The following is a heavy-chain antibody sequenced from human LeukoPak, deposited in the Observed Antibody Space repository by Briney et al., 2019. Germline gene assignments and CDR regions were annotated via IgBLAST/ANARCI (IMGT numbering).Heavy chain of an antibody. V-gene: IGHV3-23*01. CDR3: ATLPGYSSGWYAVNY. CDR1: GFTFSSYA. Sequence: GGSLRLSCAASGFTFSSYAMSWVRQAPGKGLEWVSGICGSGGSTYYADSVKGRFTISRDNSRNTLYLQMNSPRAEDTAVYYCATLPGYSSGWYAVNYWGQGTLVTVSS. J-gene: IGHJ4*02. CDR2: ICGSGGST. D-gene: IGHD6-13*01.